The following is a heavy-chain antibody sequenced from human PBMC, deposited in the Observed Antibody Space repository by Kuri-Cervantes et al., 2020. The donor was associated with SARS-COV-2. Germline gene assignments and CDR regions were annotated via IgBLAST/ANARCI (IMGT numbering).Heavy chain of an antibody. Sequence: GGSLRLSCVTSGFTFHDTYMSWVRQAPGKGLEWVGRIKRNADGGTTDYAAPVKGRFTISRDDSKNTLYLQMNSLKTEDTAVYYCTTDGGGIGYCSSTSCYTRFDYWGQGTLVTVSS. J-gene: IGHJ4*02. D-gene: IGHD2-2*02. V-gene: IGHV3-15*01. CDR2: IKRNADGGTT. CDR1: GFTFHDTY. CDR3: TTDGGGIGYCSSTSCYTRFDY.